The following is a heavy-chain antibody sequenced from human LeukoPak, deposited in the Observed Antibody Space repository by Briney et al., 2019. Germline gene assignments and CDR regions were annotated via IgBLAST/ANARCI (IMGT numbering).Heavy chain of an antibody. D-gene: IGHD2-2*01. CDR2: IYYSGST. V-gene: IGHV4-39*01. CDR1: GDSISSSSSY. J-gene: IGHJ4*02. Sequence: KTSETLSLTCTVSGDSISSSSSYWGWIRQPPGEGLEWIGSIYYSGSTYYNPSLKSRVTISVDTSKNQFSLKLSSVTAADTAVYYCATYIVVVPAAMPLPDYWGQGTLVTVSS. CDR3: ATYIVVVPAAMPLPDY.